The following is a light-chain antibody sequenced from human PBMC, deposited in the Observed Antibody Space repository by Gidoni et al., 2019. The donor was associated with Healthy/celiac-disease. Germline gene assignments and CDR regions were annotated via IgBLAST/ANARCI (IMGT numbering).Light chain of an antibody. Sequence: EIVMTQSPATLSVSPGERATLSCRASQSVSSNLAWNQQKPGQAPRLLIYGASTRATGIPARFSGSGSGTEFTLTISSLQSEDFAVYYCQQYNNWPPGYTFGQXTKLEIK. J-gene: IGKJ2*01. CDR2: GAS. V-gene: IGKV3-15*01. CDR3: QQYNNWPPGYT. CDR1: QSVSSN.